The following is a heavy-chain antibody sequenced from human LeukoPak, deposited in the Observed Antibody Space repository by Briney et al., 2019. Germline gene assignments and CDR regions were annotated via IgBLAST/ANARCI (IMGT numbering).Heavy chain of an antibody. D-gene: IGHD3-22*01. CDR1: GYTFTGYY. CDR2: INPNSGGT. CDR3: ARDSRYYYDSSGYYRPYNWFDP. Sequence: ASVKVSCKASGYTFTGYYMHWVRQAPGQGLEWMGWINPNSGGTNYAQKFQGRVTMTRDTSISTAYMELSRLISDDTAVYYCARDSRYYYDSSGYYRPYNWFDPWGQGTLVTVSS. V-gene: IGHV1-2*02. J-gene: IGHJ5*02.